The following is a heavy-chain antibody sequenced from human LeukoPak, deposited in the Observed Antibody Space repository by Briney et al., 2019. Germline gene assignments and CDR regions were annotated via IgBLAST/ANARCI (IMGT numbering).Heavy chain of an antibody. D-gene: IGHD2-21*02. CDR3: ARRRDSTFDY. Sequence: PSETLSLTCTVSGGSLSSGTYCWGWIRQPPGKGLEWIGDICYSGSTYYNPPLKSRVTISVDTSENQFSLNVNSVTAADTALYYCARRRDSTFDYWGQGTLVTVSS. CDR2: ICYSGST. J-gene: IGHJ4*02. V-gene: IGHV4-39*01. CDR1: GGSLSSGTYC.